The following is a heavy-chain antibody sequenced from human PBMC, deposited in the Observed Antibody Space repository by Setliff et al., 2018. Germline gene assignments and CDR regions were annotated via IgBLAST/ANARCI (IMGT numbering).Heavy chain of an antibody. CDR2: IIHSGST. V-gene: IGHV4-34*12. J-gene: IGHJ4*02. CDR1: GFTFSSYE. Sequence: GSLRLSCAASGFTFSSYEMNWVRQPPGKRLEWIGEIIHSGSTNYNPSLKSRVTISMDTSKNQFSLKVSSVTAADTAVYYCARSFSRREKFLLDYWGQGALVTVSS. CDR3: ARSFSRREKFLLDY.